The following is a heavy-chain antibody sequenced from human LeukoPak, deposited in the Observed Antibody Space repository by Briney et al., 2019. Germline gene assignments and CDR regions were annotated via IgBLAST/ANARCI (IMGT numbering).Heavy chain of an antibody. J-gene: IGHJ6*03. V-gene: IGHV3-11*04. CDR1: GFTFRDYY. CDR2: ISSSGSTI. D-gene: IGHD4-11*01. Sequence: GGSLRLSCATSGFTFRDYYMTWIRQTPGKGLEWVSYISSSGSTIYYTESVKGRFTVSRDNAKNSLYLQMDRLRAEDTAVYYCARDGVKTSVSSRRYYMDVWGKGTTVTVSS. CDR3: ARDGVKTSVSSRRYYMDV.